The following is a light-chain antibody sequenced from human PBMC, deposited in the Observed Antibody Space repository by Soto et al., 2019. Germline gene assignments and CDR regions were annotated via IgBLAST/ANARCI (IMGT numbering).Light chain of an antibody. CDR2: EVS. Sequence: QSALTQPASVSGSPGQSITISCTGTSSDVGAYNFVSWYQQFPGKAPKLMIYEVSNRPSGVSDRFSGSKSGNTASLIISGLQAEDEADYYCSSYTSSSTPYVFGTGTKLTVL. J-gene: IGLJ1*01. CDR1: SSDVGAYNF. V-gene: IGLV2-14*01. CDR3: SSYTSSSTPYV.